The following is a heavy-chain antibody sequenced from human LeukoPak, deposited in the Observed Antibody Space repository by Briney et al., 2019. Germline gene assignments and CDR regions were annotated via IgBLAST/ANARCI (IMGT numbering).Heavy chain of an antibody. D-gene: IGHD3-22*01. CDR2: INPSGGST. CDR3: ARVFDYDSSGLDAFDI. J-gene: IGHJ3*02. CDR1: GYTFTSYY. V-gene: IGHV1-46*01. Sequence: ASVKVSCKASGYTFTSYYMHWVRQAPGQGLEWMGIINPSGGSTSYAQKFQGRVTMTRDTSTSTVYMDLSSLRSEDTAVYYCARVFDYDSSGLDAFDIWGQGTMVTVSS.